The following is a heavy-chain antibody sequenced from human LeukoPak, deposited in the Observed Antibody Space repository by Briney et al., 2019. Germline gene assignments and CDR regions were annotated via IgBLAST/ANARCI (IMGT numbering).Heavy chain of an antibody. J-gene: IGHJ6*02. CDR2: IYYSGTT. Sequence: PSETLSLTCTVSGGSISYYYWSWIRQSPGKGLEWVGYIYYSGTTNYIPSLKSRVTISVDTSKNQFSLQLRSVTAADTAVYYCARDDPQTTVPEGMDVWGQGTTVTVSS. CDR3: ARDDPQTTVPEGMDV. V-gene: IGHV4-59*01. CDR1: GGSISYYY. D-gene: IGHD4-17*01.